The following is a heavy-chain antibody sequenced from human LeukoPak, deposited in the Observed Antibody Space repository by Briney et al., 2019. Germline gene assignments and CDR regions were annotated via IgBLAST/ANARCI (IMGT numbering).Heavy chain of an antibody. V-gene: IGHV4-4*02. CDR3: ARVRGYSYGSDAFDI. Sequence: NPSETLSLTCAVSGGSISSSNWWSWIRQPPGKGLEWIGEIYHSGSTNYNPSLKSRVTISVDTSKNQFSLKLSSVTAADTAVFYCARVRGYSYGSDAFDIWGQGTMVTVSS. CDR1: GGSISSSNW. J-gene: IGHJ3*02. CDR2: IYHSGST. D-gene: IGHD5-18*01.